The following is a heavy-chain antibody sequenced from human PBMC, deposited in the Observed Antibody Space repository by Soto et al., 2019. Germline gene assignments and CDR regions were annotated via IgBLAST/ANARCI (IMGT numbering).Heavy chain of an antibody. Sequence: SETLSLTCAVSGGSISSGFYSWSWIRQPPGQGLEWIGYIYNSGNTYYNPSLMSRVTISVDRSQNHFSLKLTSVTAADTAVYYCARGSDGVWNWFDPWGQGTQVTVSS. J-gene: IGHJ5*02. CDR3: ARGSDGVWNWFDP. D-gene: IGHD2-21*02. CDR2: IYNSGNT. V-gene: IGHV4-30-2*01. CDR1: GGSISSGFYS.